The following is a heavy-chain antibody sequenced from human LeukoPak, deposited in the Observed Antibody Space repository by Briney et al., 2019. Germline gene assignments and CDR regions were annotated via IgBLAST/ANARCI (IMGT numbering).Heavy chain of an antibody. J-gene: IGHJ5*02. V-gene: IGHV1-69*01. D-gene: IGHD3-9*01. Sequence: ASLTVSCTASGGTFTSYAIGWVRQAPGQGLEGMGGGIPIFGTASYAQKFQGRVTITAHESTSTAYMELSSLRSEDTAVYYCARDQAYYDILTGYYNVVCWFDPWGQGTLVTVSS. CDR3: ARDQAYYDILTGYYNVVCWFDP. CDR1: GGTFTSYA. CDR2: GIPIFGTA.